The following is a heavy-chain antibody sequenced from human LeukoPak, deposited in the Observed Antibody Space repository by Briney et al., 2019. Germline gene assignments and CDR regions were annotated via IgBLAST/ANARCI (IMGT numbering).Heavy chain of an antibody. Sequence: PGGSLTLSCATSGFTFSSYGMNWVRQAPGKGLQWVAFISYDAAVKYYADSVRGRFTVSRDNSKNTLSLQMNSLRPEDTAVYYCARDFSTWYSIDYWGRGTPVTVSS. V-gene: IGHV3-30*03. D-gene: IGHD2-15*01. CDR3: ARDFSTWYSIDY. CDR2: ISYDAAVK. J-gene: IGHJ4*02. CDR1: GFTFSSYG.